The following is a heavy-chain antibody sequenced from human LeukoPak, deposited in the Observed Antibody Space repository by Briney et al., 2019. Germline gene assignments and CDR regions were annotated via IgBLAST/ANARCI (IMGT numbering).Heavy chain of an antibody. CDR1: GGSFSGYY. D-gene: IGHD5-18*01. J-gene: IGHJ6*03. Sequence: PSETLSLTCAVYGGSFSGYYWSWLRQPPGKGLEWIGEINHSGSTNYNPSLKSRVTISVDTSKNQFSLKLSSVTAADTAVHYCARVIGYSYGYSPYYYYYMDVWGKGTTVTVSS. CDR2: INHSGST. V-gene: IGHV4-34*01. CDR3: ARVIGYSYGYSPYYYYYMDV.